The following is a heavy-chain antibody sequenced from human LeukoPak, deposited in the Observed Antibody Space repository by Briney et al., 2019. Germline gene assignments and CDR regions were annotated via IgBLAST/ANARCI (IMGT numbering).Heavy chain of an antibody. CDR1: GGSISSYY. J-gene: IGHJ4*02. V-gene: IGHV4-59*12. CDR2: IYYSGST. CDR3: ARAPEFSSGWLLDC. Sequence: SETLSLTCTGSGGSISSYYWSWIRQPPGKGLEWIGYIYYSGSTNYNPSLKSRVTISVDTSKNQFSLKLSSVTAADTGVYYCARAPEFSSGWLLDCWGQGSLLTVSS. D-gene: IGHD6-19*01.